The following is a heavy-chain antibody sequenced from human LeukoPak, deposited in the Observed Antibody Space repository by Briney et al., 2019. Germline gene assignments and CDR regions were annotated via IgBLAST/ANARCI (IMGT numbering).Heavy chain of an antibody. CDR3: ARGGGCSGGSCYDLDY. V-gene: IGHV1-8*03. Sequence: ASVKVSCKASGYTFTSYDINWVRQATGQGLEWMGWMNPNSGNTGYAQKFQGRVTITRNTSISTAYMELSSLRSEDTAVYYCARGGGCSGGSCYDLDYWGQGTLVTVSS. J-gene: IGHJ4*02. D-gene: IGHD2-15*01. CDR2: MNPNSGNT. CDR1: GYTFTSYD.